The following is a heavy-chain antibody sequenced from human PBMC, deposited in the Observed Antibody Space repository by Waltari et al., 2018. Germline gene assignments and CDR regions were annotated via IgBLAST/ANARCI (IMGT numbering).Heavy chain of an antibody. CDR1: GFPVNTDG. V-gene: IGHV3-30*02. D-gene: IGHD1-7*01. J-gene: IGHJ6*03. CDR3: AKDLQLRGDYYYYMDV. CDR2: IRYDGRNK. Sequence: QLQVVESGGGEVQPGGSLRRSCAASGFPVNTDGRHWVRQAPGKGVEGVAFIRYDGRNKYYADSVKGRFTISRDNSKNTLYLQMNSRRAEDTAVYYCAKDLQLRGDYYYYMDVWGKGTTVTVSS.